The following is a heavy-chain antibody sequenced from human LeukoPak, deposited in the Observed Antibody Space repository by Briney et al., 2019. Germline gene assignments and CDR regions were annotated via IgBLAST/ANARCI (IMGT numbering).Heavy chain of an antibody. J-gene: IGHJ4*02. CDR3: ARGPTDC. Sequence: GGSLSFCCAAAGFSTTSCSVWGGRQAPGKGLEWVATMAQDGSEKYYVDSVKGRFTISRDNAKNSLYLQMNSLRVEDTAVYYCARGPTDCCGRGSLATVSS. CDR2: MAQDGSEK. D-gene: IGHD2-21*01. CDR1: GFSTTSCS. V-gene: IGHV3-7*05.